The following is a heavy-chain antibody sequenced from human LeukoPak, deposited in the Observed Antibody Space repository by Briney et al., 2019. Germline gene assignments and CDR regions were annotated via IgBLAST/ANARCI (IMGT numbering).Heavy chain of an antibody. CDR1: GGSFSGYY. V-gene: IGHV4-34*01. CDR2: INHGGNT. CDR3: ASRRGGRDY. D-gene: IGHD3-10*01. Sequence: PSETLSLTCAVYGGSFSGYYWSWIRQPPGKGLEWIGEINHGGNTNYNPSLKSRVTISVDTSKNQFSLKLSSVTAADTAVYYCASRRGGRDYWGQGTLVTVSS. J-gene: IGHJ4*02.